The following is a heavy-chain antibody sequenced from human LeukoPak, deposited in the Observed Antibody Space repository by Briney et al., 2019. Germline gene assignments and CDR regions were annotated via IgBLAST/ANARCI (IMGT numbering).Heavy chain of an antibody. J-gene: IGHJ4*02. CDR1: GFTFSSYG. CDR3: AKPLAGLFDY. CDR2: IRYDGSNK. D-gene: IGHD6-13*01. V-gene: IGHV3-30*02. Sequence: GGSLRLSCAASGFTFSSYGMHWVRQAPGKGLEWVAFIRYDGSNKYYADSVKGRFTISRDNSKNTLYLQMNSLRAEDTAVYYCAKPLAGLFDYWGQGTLVTVSS.